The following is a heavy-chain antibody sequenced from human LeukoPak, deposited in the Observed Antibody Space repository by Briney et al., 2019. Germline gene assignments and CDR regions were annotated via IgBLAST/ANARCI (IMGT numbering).Heavy chain of an antibody. CDR2: IIPIFGTA. CDR3: RTHSTVVTQPAFDS. CDR1: GGTFSSYA. D-gene: IGHD4-23*01. J-gene: IGHJ4*02. V-gene: IGHV1-69*13. Sequence: SVKVSCKASGGTFSSYAISWVRQAPGQGLKWMGGIIPIFGTANYAQKFQGRVTTTADESTSTAYMELSSLRSEDTAVYYCRTHSTVVTQPAFDSWGQGTLVTVSS.